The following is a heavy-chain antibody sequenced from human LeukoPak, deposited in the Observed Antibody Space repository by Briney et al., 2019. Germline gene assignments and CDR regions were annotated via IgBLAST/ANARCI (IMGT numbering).Heavy chain of an antibody. CDR1: GFTFNNFG. D-gene: IGHD6-13*01. V-gene: IGHV3-30*02. J-gene: IGHJ4*02. Sequence: GGSLRLSCAASGFTFNNFGMHWVRQAPGKGLEWVAFIRYDGSNKDFADSVKGRFTISRDNSKNTLYLQMNSLRAEDTAVYYCAKPLPGIAAAYFDYWGQGTLVTVSS. CDR2: IRYDGSNK. CDR3: AKPLPGIAAAYFDY.